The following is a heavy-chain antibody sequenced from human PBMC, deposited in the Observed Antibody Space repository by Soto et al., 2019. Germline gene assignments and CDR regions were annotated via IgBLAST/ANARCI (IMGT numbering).Heavy chain of an antibody. D-gene: IGHD2-8*02. CDR1: GGSISSYY. V-gene: IGHV4-59*12. J-gene: IGHJ4*02. CDR3: ARDEITGLFYY. CDR2: IYYSGST. Sequence: PSETLSLTCTVSGGSISSYYWSWIRQPPGKGLEWIGYIYYSGSTNYNPSLKSRVTISVDTSKNQFSLKLTSVTAADTAVYYCARDEITGLFYYWGQGTLVTVSS.